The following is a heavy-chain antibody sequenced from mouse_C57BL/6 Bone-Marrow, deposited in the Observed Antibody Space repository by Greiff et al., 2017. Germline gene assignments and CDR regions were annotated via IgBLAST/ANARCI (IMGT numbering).Heavy chain of an antibody. J-gene: IGHJ1*03. CDR2: IYPRDGST. CDR3: ASLEFDGSSGDWYFDV. D-gene: IGHD1-1*01. CDR1: GYTFTSYD. V-gene: IGHV1-85*01. Sequence: VHLVESGPELVKPGASVKLSCKASGYTFTSYDINWVKQRPGQGLEWIGWIYPRDGSTKYNEKFKGKATLTVDTSSSTAYMELHSLKSEDSAVYFCASLEFDGSSGDWYFDVWGTGTTVTVSS.